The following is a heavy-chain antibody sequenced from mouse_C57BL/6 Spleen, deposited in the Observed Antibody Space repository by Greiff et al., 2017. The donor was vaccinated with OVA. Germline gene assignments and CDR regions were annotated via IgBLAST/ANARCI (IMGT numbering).Heavy chain of an antibody. CDR1: GYTFTDYY. Sequence: EVKLQQSGPELVKPGASVKISCKASGYTFTDYYMNWVKQSHGKSLEWIGDINPNNGGTSYNQKFKGKATLTVDKSSSTAYMELRSLTSEDSAVYYCARKEDYYGSSYYFAYWGQGTLVTVSA. V-gene: IGHV1-26*01. CDR3: ARKEDYYGSSYYFAY. CDR2: INPNNGGT. J-gene: IGHJ3*01. D-gene: IGHD1-1*01.